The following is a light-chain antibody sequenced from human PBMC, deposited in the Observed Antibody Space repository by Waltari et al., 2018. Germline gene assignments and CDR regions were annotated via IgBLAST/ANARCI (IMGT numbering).Light chain of an antibody. Sequence: EIGLTQSPGTLSLSPGERATLSCRASQTFSSSYLAWYHQKPGQAPRLLIYGASTRAAACPVEFSGSGSGTEFTLTSSRLEPEDSAVYYCQHYDAPPPLTFGHGTKVEIK. J-gene: IGKJ4*01. CDR1: QTFSSSY. CDR2: GAS. CDR3: QHYDAPPPLT. V-gene: IGKV3-20*01.